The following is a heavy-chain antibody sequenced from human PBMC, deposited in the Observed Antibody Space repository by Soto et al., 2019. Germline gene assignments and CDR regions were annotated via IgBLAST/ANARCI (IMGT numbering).Heavy chain of an antibody. CDR1: GYTFTSYA. CDR2: INAGNGNT. J-gene: IGHJ4*02. V-gene: IGHV1-3*01. Sequence: ASVKVSCKASGYTFTSYAMHWVRQAPGQRLEWMGWINAGNGNTKYSQKFQGRVTITRDTSASTAYMELSSLRSEDTAVYYCAREVVAARKGKGLTSPYYFDYWGQGTLVTVSS. D-gene: IGHD2-15*01. CDR3: AREVVAARKGKGLTSPYYFDY.